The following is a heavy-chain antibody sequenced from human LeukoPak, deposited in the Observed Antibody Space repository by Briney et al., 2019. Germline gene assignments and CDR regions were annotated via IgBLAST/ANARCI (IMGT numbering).Heavy chain of an antibody. CDR3: ARDSGWEYSYGPSFDY. Sequence: SETLSLTCSVSGGSIISYYWSWIRQPPGKGLEWIGYIYYNGNTNYNPSLKSRVTISVDTSKNQFSLELSSVTAADTAVYYCARDSGWEYSYGPSFDYWGQGTLATVSS. D-gene: IGHD5-18*01. CDR2: IYYNGNT. CDR1: GGSIISYY. V-gene: IGHV4-59*01. J-gene: IGHJ4*02.